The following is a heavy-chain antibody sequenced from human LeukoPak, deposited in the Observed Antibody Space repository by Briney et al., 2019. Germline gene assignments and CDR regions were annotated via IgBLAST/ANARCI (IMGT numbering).Heavy chain of an antibody. CDR3: ARSQLLDYYYYMDV. CDR1: GFTFSSYG. V-gene: IGHV3-30*02. J-gene: IGHJ6*03. Sequence: PGGSLRLSCAASGFTFSSYGMHWVRQAPGKGLEWVAFIRYDGSNKYYADSVKGRFTISRDNAKNSLYLQMNSLRAEDTALYYCARSQLLDYYYYMDVWGKGTTVTISS. CDR2: IRYDGSNK. D-gene: IGHD1-26*01.